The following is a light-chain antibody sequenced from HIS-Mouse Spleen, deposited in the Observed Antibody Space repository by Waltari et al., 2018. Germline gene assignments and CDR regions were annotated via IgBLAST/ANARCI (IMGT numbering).Light chain of an antibody. CDR3: CSYAGSSTFEV. J-gene: IGLJ2*01. Sequence: QSALTQPASVSGSPGQSITISCPGPSSDAGMYTLVLWYQQPPGKAPKLMIYEGSPRPSGVSNRFSGSKSGNTASLTISGLQAEDEADYYCCSYAGSSTFEVFGGGTKLTVL. CDR2: EGS. CDR1: SSDAGMYTL. V-gene: IGLV2-23*03.